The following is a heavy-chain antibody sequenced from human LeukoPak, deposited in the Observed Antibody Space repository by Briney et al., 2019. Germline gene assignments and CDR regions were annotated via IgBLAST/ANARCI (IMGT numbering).Heavy chain of an antibody. J-gene: IGHJ4*02. V-gene: IGHV1-2*02. D-gene: IGHD3-3*01. Sequence: ASVKVSRKASGYTFTGYYMHWVRQAPGQGLEWMGWINPNSGGTNYAQKFQGRVTMTRDTSISTAYMELSRLRSDDTAVYYCARVGWYDFWSGYYFDYWGQGTLVTVSS. CDR3: ARVGWYDFWSGYYFDY. CDR2: INPNSGGT. CDR1: GYTFTGYY.